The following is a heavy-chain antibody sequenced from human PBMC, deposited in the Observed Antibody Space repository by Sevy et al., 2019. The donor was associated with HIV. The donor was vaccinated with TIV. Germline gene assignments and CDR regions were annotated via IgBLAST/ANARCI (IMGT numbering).Heavy chain of an antibody. V-gene: IGHV1-24*01. Sequence: ASVKVSCKVSGYTVTELSIHWVRQAPGKGLEWMGGVDPEDGETIYAQRFEGRVTMTEDTSTDTAYMELSSLRSVETAVYYCATTPRWQVSYNFDYWGQGTLVTVSS. CDR1: GYTVTELS. CDR2: VDPEDGET. D-gene: IGHD2-8*01. J-gene: IGHJ4*02. CDR3: ATTPRWQVSYNFDY.